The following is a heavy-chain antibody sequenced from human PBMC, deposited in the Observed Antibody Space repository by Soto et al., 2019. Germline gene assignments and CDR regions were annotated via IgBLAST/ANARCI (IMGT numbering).Heavy chain of an antibody. CDR1: GFTFNDFE. CDR2: IDGSGTTK. CDR3: ARGFGRFNY. Sequence: EVQLLESGGGLLQPGGSLRLSWGVSGFTFNDFEMNWVRQAPGKGLEWLAYIDGSGTTKKYADSVRGRFTISRDNPNNSLFLQMSSLSAADTAIYYCARGFGRFNYWGQGTLVSVSS. J-gene: IGHJ4*02. D-gene: IGHD3-10*01. V-gene: IGHV3-48*03.